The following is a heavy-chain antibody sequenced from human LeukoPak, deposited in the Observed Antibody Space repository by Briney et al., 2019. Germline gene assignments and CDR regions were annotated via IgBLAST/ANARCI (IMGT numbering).Heavy chain of an antibody. CDR2: IYYSGST. D-gene: IGHD3-22*01. CDR1: GFTFSSYG. J-gene: IGHJ4*02. CDR3: ARAHRNPYYYDSSGYPYYFDY. Sequence: LRLSCAASGFTFSSYGMHWVRQHPGKGLEWIGNIYYSGSTYYNPSLKSRITISIDTSKNQFSLDLSSVTATDTAVYYCARAHRNPYYYDSSGYPYYFDYWGQGTLVTVSS. V-gene: IGHV4-31*02.